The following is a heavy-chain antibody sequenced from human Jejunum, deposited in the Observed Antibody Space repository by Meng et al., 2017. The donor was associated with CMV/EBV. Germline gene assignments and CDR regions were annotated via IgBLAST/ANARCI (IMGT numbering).Heavy chain of an antibody. CDR1: GYPFTSYD. D-gene: IGHD3-16*01. CDR3: ANSRSRGIPDY. V-gene: IGHV1-8*01. Sequence: ASGYPFTSYDINWVRQATGQGLEWMGWMNPNSGNTGYAQKFQGRVTMTRNTSISTAYMELSSLRSEDTAVYYCANSRSRGIPDYWGQGTLVTVSS. J-gene: IGHJ4*02. CDR2: MNPNSGNT.